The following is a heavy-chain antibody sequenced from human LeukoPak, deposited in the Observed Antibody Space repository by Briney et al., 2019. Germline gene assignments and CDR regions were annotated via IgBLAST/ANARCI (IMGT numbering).Heavy chain of an antibody. D-gene: IGHD1-26*01. CDR2: IYYSGST. CDR1: GGSISSSSYY. CDR3: ARAIEYSGSLYYYYGMDA. Sequence: SETLSLTCTVSGGSISSSSYYWGWIRQPPGKGLEWIGSIYYSGSTNYNPSLKSRVTISVDTSKNQFSLKLSSVTAADTAVYYCARAIEYSGSLYYYYGMDAWGQGTTVTVSS. V-gene: IGHV4-39*07. J-gene: IGHJ6*02.